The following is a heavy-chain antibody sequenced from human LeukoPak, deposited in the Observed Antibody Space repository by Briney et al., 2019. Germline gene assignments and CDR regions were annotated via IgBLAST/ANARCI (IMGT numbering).Heavy chain of an antibody. J-gene: IGHJ5*02. CDR2: IYYTGST. CDR1: GGSISRSGYS. Sequence: SETLSLTCAVSGGSISRSGYSWSWIRQPPGKGLEWIGYIYYTGSTYYNPSLKSRVTISVATSTNQFSLKLGSVTAADTAVYYCARGGDSSGYEGRFDPWGQGTLVTVSS. D-gene: IGHD3-22*01. CDR3: ARGGDSSGYEGRFDP. V-gene: IGHV4-30-4*07.